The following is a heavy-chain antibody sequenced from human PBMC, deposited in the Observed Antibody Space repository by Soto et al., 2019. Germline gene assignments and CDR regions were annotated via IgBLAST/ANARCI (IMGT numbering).Heavy chain of an antibody. D-gene: IGHD3-10*01. CDR1: GDSVSSNSAA. Sequence: SQTLSLTCAISGDSVSSNSAAWNWIRQSPSRGLEWLGRTYYRSKWYNDYAVSVKSRITINPDTSKNQFSLQLNSVTPEDTAVYYCARDEYVLLWFGESLNRFDPWGQGTLVTVSS. CDR2: TYYRSKWYN. CDR3: ARDEYVLLWFGESLNRFDP. V-gene: IGHV6-1*01. J-gene: IGHJ5*02.